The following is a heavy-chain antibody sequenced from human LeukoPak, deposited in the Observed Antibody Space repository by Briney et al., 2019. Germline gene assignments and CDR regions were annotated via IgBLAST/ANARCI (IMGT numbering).Heavy chain of an antibody. CDR3: AHSRPPYYDFWSGLGGYFDY. J-gene: IGHJ4*02. D-gene: IGHD3-3*01. CDR1: GFSLSTSGVG. Sequence: SGPTLVKPPQTLALTCTFSGFSLSTSGVGVGWIRQPPGKALEWLALIYWNDDKRYSPSLKSRLTITKDTSKNQVVLTMTNMDPVDTATYYCAHSRPPYYDFWSGLGGYFDYWGQGTLVTVSS. CDR2: IYWNDDK. V-gene: IGHV2-5*01.